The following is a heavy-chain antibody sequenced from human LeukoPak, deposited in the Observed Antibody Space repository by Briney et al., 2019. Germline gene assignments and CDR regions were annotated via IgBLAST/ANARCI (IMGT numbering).Heavy chain of an antibody. V-gene: IGHV1-8*01. CDR1: GYTFTSYD. Sequence: ASVKVSCKASGYTFTSYDINWVRQATGQGLEWMGWMNPNSGNTGYAQKFQGRVTMTRNTSISTVYMELSSLRSEDTAVYYCATDRYCSSTSCYRGAFDIWGQGTMVTVSS. J-gene: IGHJ3*02. D-gene: IGHD2-2*02. CDR2: MNPNSGNT. CDR3: ATDRYCSSTSCYRGAFDI.